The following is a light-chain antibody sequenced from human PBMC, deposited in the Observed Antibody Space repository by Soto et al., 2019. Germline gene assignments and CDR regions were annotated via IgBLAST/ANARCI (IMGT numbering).Light chain of an antibody. CDR3: HKYNSAPFT. J-gene: IGKJ3*01. V-gene: IGKV1-27*01. CDR2: AAS. CDR1: QGISDF. Sequence: DIQMTQSPSSLSASIGDRVTITCRASQGISDFLAWYQQKPGKVPKLLIYAASTLQSGVPPRFSGSGSGTDFTLTISSPQPEDVATYYCHKYNSAPFTFGPGTKVDIK.